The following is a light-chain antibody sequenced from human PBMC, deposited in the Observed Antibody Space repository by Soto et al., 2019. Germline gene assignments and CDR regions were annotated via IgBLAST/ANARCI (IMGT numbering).Light chain of an antibody. J-gene: IGLJ7*01. Sequence: QSVLTQPPSASGTPGQRVTISCSGSSSNIGSNTVNWYQQLPGTAPKLLIYSNNQRPSGVPDRFSGSKSGTSASLAISGLQSEDEADDYCAAWDDSLNGSAVFGGGTQLTVL. V-gene: IGLV1-44*01. CDR1: SSNIGSNT. CDR3: AAWDDSLNGSAV. CDR2: SNN.